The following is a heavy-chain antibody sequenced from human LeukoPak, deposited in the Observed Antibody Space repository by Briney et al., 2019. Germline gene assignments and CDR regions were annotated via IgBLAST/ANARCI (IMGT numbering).Heavy chain of an antibody. J-gene: IGHJ6*04. D-gene: IGHD2-2*01. CDR2: ISYDGSNK. CDR3: AKDRRYCSSTSRCSCGMDV. V-gene: IGHV3-30*18. CDR1: GFTFSSYG. Sequence: GRSLRLSCAASGFTFSSYGMHWVRQAPGKGLEWVAVISYDGSNKYYADSVKGRFTISRDNSKNTLYLQMNSLRAEDTAVYYCAKDRRYCSSTSRCSCGMDVWGEGTTVTVSS.